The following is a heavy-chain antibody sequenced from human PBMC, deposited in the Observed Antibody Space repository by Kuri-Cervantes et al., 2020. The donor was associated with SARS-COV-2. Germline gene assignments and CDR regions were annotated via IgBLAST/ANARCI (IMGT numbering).Heavy chain of an antibody. CDR2: INPDGSYT. J-gene: IGHJ4*02. V-gene: IGHV3-74*01. Sequence: GESLKISCAASGSTFSNAWMSWVRQAPGKGLVWVSRINPDGSYTNNADSVKGRFTLSRDNAKNMLFLQMNSLRAEDTAVYYCVRDGDHWNFDYWGQGTLVTVSS. D-gene: IGHD1-1*01. CDR3: VRDGDHWNFDY. CDR1: GSTFSNAW.